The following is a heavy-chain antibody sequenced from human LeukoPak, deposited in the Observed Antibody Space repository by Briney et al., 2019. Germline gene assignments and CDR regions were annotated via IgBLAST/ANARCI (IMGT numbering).Heavy chain of an antibody. V-gene: IGHV3-11*06. Sequence: GGSLRLSCAASGFTFSDYYMSWIRQAPGKGLEWVSYISSSSSYTNYADSVKGRFTISRDNAKNSLYLQMNSLRADDTAVYFCSRGREYISNWNPFDFWGHGTLVTVSS. J-gene: IGHJ4*01. CDR2: ISSSSSYT. CDR3: SRGREYISNWNPFDF. D-gene: IGHD6-13*01. CDR1: GFTFSDYY.